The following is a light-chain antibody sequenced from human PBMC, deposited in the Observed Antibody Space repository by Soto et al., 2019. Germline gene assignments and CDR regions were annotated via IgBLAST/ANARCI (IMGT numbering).Light chain of an antibody. CDR3: AAWDDSLGGVL. J-gene: IGLJ2*01. Sequence: QSVLTQPPSASGTPGQRVTVSCSGSSFNIGSNYVYWYQQLPGTAPKLLIYSNYHRPSGVPDRFSGSKSGTSASLAISGLRSEDEADYCCAAWDDSLGGVLFGGGTKLTVL. CDR2: SNY. V-gene: IGLV1-47*02. CDR1: SFNIGSNY.